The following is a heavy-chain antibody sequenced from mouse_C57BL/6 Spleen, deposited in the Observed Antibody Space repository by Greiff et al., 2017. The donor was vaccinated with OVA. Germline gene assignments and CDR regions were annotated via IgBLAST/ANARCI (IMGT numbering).Heavy chain of an antibody. J-gene: IGHJ4*01. CDR2: INPNNGGT. D-gene: IGHD1-1*01. Sequence: VQLQQSGPELVKPGASVKISCKASGYTFTDYYMNWVKQSHGKSLEWIGDINPNNGGTSYNQKFKGKATLTVDKSSSTSYMELRILTSEDSAVDYCASPLLRDGAMDYWGQGTSVTVSS. CDR3: ASPLLRDGAMDY. CDR1: GYTFTDYY. V-gene: IGHV1-26*01.